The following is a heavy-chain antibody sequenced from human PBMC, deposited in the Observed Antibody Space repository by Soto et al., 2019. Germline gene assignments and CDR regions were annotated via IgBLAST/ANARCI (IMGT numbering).Heavy chain of an antibody. J-gene: IGHJ4*02. D-gene: IGHD6-13*01. V-gene: IGHV1-69*06. CDR3: VRDLDGSRRLDY. Sequence: QVQLVQSGAEVKKPGSSVNVSCKASGGTFSSYPISWVRQAPGQGLEWMGWILPIFGTVNYAQKFQGRVTITADRSTSTAYMDLSSLRSEDTAGYYCVRDLDGSRRLDYWGQGTLVNVSS. CDR1: GGTFSSYP. CDR2: ILPIFGTV.